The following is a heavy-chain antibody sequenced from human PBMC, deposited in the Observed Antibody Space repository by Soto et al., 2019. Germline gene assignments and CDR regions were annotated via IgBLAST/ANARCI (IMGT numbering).Heavy chain of an antibody. Sequence: GESLKISCKGSGYTFTNYWIGWVRQMPGKGLEWMGIIHPTNSDTRYSPSFQGQVTFSADKSISTAYLQWSSLKASDNAIYYCERQKSYDPYGMDVWGQGTTVTVSS. D-gene: IGHD3-10*01. CDR3: ERQKSYDPYGMDV. V-gene: IGHV5-51*01. CDR2: IHPTNSDT. J-gene: IGHJ6*02. CDR1: GYTFTNYW.